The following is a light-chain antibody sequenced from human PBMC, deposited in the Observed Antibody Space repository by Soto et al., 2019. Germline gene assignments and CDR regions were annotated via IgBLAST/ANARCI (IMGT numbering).Light chain of an antibody. J-gene: IGLJ1*01. V-gene: IGLV2-14*01. Sequence: QSVLTQPASVSGSPGQSITISCTGSSSDVGGYNYVSWYQHHPGKAPKLMIYEVTNRPSGVSHRFSGSKSGNTASLTISGLQTEDEADYYCASIPRNTPTVFGTGTKVTVL. CDR3: ASIPRNTPTV. CDR2: EVT. CDR1: SSDVGGYNY.